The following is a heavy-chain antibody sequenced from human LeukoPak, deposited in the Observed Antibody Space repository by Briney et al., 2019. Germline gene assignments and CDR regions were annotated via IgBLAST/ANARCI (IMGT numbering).Heavy chain of an antibody. CDR1: GFPFETNA. J-gene: IGHJ4*02. V-gene: IGHV3-23*01. Sequence: GGSLRLSCATSGFPFETNAMSWVRQAPGKGLEWVATIGNTETFYADSVTGRFTISRDNSKNAVNLQMNRLRVEATAIYYCAKDWIQFNRVFDFFDSLGQGTLVTVSS. D-gene: IGHD5-18*01. CDR3: AKDWIQFNRVFDFFDS. CDR2: IGNTET.